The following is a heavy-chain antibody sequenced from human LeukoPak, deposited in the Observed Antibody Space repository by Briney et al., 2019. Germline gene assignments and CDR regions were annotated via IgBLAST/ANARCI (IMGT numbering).Heavy chain of an antibody. CDR1: GYTFTGYY. Sequence: ASVKVSFEASGYTFTGYYMHWVRQAPGQGREWMGWINPNSGGTNYAQKFQGRVTMTRDTSISAVYMELSRLRSDDTAVYYCARDGRDGYNLVHYWGQGTLVTVSS. CDR3: ARDGRDGYNLVHY. D-gene: IGHD5-24*01. J-gene: IGHJ4*02. CDR2: INPNSGGT. V-gene: IGHV1-2*02.